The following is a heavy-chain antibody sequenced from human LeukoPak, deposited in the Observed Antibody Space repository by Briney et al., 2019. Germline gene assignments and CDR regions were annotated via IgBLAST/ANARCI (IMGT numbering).Heavy chain of an antibody. V-gene: IGHV3-48*04. D-gene: IGHD6-25*01. Sequence: QPGGSLRLSCTASGFTFSDCDMDWVRQAPGSGLDWFSAISYRISPTYYADSVKGRFTISRDNAKNSLYLQMDSLGAEDTSVYYCVRAYPPLRTSAAGDHWGQGTLVTVSS. J-gene: IGHJ4*02. CDR3: VRAYPPLRTSAAGDH. CDR2: ISYRISPT. CDR1: GFTFSDCD.